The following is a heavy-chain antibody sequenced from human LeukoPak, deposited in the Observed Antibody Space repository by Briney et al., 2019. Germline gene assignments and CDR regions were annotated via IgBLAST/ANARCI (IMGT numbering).Heavy chain of an antibody. Sequence: SETLSLTCTVSGGSISTYYWSWIRQPPGKGLEWIGYIYSSGSTNYNPSLKSRVTIAVDTSKNHFSLQLSSVTAADTAVYSCARRADYPAYYSGRGFRNAFDIWGQGTMVTVSS. D-gene: IGHD3-10*01. V-gene: IGHV4-59*12. CDR2: IYSSGST. CDR3: ARRADYPAYYSGRGFRNAFDI. J-gene: IGHJ3*02. CDR1: GGSISTYY.